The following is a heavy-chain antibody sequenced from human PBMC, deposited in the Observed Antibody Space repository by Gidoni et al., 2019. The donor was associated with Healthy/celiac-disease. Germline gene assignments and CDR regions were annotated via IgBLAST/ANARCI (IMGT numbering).Heavy chain of an antibody. CDR2: ISGSGGSK. D-gene: IGHD3-3*01. CDR1: GFTFSSYA. V-gene: IGHV3-23*01. CDR3: AKGDDFWSGYYPDY. Sequence: EVQLLESGGGLVQPGGSLGLSCASSGFTFSSYAMSWVRQAPGKGLEWVSEISGSGGSKYYADSVKGRFTSSRDNSKNTLYLQMNSLRAEDTAVYYWAKGDDFWSGYYPDYWGQGTLVTVSS. J-gene: IGHJ4*02.